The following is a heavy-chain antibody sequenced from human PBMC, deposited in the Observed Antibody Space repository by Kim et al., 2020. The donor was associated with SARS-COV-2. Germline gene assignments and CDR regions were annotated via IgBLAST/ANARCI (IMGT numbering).Heavy chain of an antibody. Sequence: SETLSLTCAVSGGSIRGNNWWSWGRQTPGKGLEWIGEIYHTGNTKYNPSLQSRVIISVDRSKNQFSLKLSSVTAADTAVYFCARAEVAARFGMDVWGQGTPATVSS. D-gene: IGHD6-6*01. CDR2: IYHTGNT. V-gene: IGHV4-4*02. J-gene: IGHJ6*02. CDR3: ARAEVAARFGMDV. CDR1: GGSIRGNNW.